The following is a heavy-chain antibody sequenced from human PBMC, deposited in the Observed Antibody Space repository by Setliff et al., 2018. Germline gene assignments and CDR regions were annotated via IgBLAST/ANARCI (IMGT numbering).Heavy chain of an antibody. Sequence: ASVKVSCKASGYTFTSYGISWVRQAPGQGLEWVGWISAYNGNTNYAQKLQGRVTMTTDTSTSTAYMELRSLRSDDTAVYYCARSKRLWFGELSDDYYYYYGMDVWGQGTTVTVSS. CDR2: ISAYNGNT. V-gene: IGHV1-18*01. CDR1: GYTFTSYG. J-gene: IGHJ6*02. D-gene: IGHD3-10*01. CDR3: ARSKRLWFGELSDDYYYYYGMDV.